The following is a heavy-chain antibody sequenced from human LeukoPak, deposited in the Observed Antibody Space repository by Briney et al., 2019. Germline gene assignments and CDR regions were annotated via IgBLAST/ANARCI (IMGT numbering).Heavy chain of an antibody. J-gene: IGHJ4*02. Sequence: GGSLRLSCAASGLSVSDAWVSWVRQAPGKGPEWVGRIKGKTAGGTTDYVASVKGRFTTSRDESKNTLYLQMNSLSTEDTGVYYCTGPPDWGQGTLVTVSS. CDR1: GLSVSDAW. CDR3: TGPPD. V-gene: IGHV3-15*01. CDR2: IKGKTAGGTT.